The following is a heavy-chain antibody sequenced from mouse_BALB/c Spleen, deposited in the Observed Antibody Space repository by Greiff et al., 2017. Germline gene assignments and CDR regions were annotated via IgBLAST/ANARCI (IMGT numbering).Heavy chain of an antibody. J-gene: IGHJ2*01. CDR2: IRNKANGYTT. D-gene: IGHD3-1*01. V-gene: IGHV7-3*02. CDR3: ARDTREGYYFDY. Sequence: DVKLVESGGGLVQPGGSLRLSCATSGFTFTDYYMSWVRQPPGKALEWLGFIRNKANGYTTEYSASVKGRFTISRDNSQSILYLQMNTLRAEDSATYYCARDTREGYYFDYWGQGTTLTVSS. CDR1: GFTFTDYY.